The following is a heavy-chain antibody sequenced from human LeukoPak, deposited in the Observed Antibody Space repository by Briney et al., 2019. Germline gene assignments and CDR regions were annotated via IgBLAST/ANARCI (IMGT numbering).Heavy chain of an antibody. Sequence: KPSEALSLTCPVSGRSISSYYWSWIRPPPGKGLEWIGYIYYSGSTNYNPSLKSRVTISVDTSKNQFSLKLSSVTAADTAVYYCARVGQLLWFGELSLAFDIWGQGTMVTVSS. CDR2: IYYSGST. V-gene: IGHV4-59*01. J-gene: IGHJ3*02. D-gene: IGHD3-10*01. CDR3: ARVGQLLWFGELSLAFDI. CDR1: GRSISSYY.